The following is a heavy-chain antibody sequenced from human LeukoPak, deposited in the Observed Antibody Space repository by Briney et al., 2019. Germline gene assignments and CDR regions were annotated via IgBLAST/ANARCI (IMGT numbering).Heavy chain of an antibody. CDR3: ARAQKGDYYDSSGYNALDY. V-gene: IGHV3-53*04. CDR2: IYSGGST. J-gene: IGHJ4*02. D-gene: IGHD3-22*01. CDR1: GFTFSTYT. Sequence: GGSLRLSCVASGFTFSTYTMNWVRQAPGKGLEWVSVIYSGGSTYYADSVKGRFTISRHNSKNTLYLQMNSLRAEDTAVYYCARAQKGDYYDSSGYNALDYWGQGTLVTVSS.